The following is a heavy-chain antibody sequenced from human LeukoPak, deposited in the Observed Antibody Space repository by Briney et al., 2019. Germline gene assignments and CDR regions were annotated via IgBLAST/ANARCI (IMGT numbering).Heavy chain of an antibody. V-gene: IGHV3-7*05. CDR3: ARDRPILGSSFDF. D-gene: IGHD3-3*02. CDR1: GFTFSSYW. J-gene: IGHJ4*02. Sequence: GGSLRLSCAASGFTFSSYWMSWVRQAPGKGLEWVANIKQGGSEKYYVDSVKGRFTISRDNTKNSLYLQMNSLRAEDTALYYCARDRPILGSSFDFWGQGTLVTVSS. CDR2: IKQGGSEK.